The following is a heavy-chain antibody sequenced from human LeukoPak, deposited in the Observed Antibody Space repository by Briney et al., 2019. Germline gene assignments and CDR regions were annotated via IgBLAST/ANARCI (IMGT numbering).Heavy chain of an antibody. D-gene: IGHD4-11*01. J-gene: IGHJ3*02. CDR1: GFTFSRYS. Sequence: PGGSLRLSCAASGFTFSRYSMNWVRQAPGKGLEWVSSISTSNRYIDYADSVKGRFTTSRDNANNSLHLQMNSLTAEDTAIYYCARASLAVNDAFDIWGQGTMVTVSS. V-gene: IGHV3-21*01. CDR3: ARASLAVNDAFDI. CDR2: ISTSNRYI.